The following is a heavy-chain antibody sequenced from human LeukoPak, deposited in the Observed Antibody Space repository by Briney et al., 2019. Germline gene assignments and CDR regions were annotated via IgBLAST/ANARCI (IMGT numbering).Heavy chain of an antibody. CDR1: GGSISSYY. CDR3: AIRSLWEPYYFDY. Sequence: SETLSLTCTVSGGSISSYYWSWIRQPPGKGLEWIGSIYYSGSTYYNPSLKSRVTISVDTSKNQFSLKLSSVTAADTAVYYCAIRSLWEPYYFDYWGQGTLVTVSS. CDR2: IYYSGST. V-gene: IGHV4-59*05. J-gene: IGHJ4*02. D-gene: IGHD1-26*01.